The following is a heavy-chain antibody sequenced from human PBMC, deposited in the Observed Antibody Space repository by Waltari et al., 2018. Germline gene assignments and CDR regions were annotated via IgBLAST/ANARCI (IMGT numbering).Heavy chain of an antibody. V-gene: IGHV4-34*01. CDR3: ARVMPYYYYYMDV. CDR1: GGSFSGYY. Sequence: QVQLQQWGAGLLKPSETLSLTCAVYGGSFSGYYWSWIRQPPGKGLEWIGEINHSGSTNYNPSLKSRVTISVDTSKNQFSLKLSSVTAADTAVYYCARVMPYYYYYMDVWGKGTTVTVSS. J-gene: IGHJ6*03. CDR2: INHSGST. D-gene: IGHD2-2*01.